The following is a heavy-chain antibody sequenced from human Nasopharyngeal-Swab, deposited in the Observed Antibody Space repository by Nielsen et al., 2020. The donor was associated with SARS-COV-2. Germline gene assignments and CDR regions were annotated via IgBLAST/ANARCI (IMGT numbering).Heavy chain of an antibody. CDR1: GYTFTGYY. V-gene: IGHV1-2*06. J-gene: IGHJ6*02. Sequence: ASVKVSCKASGYTFTGYYMHWVRQAPGQGLEWMGRINPNSGGTNYAQKFQGRVTKTRDTSISTAYMELSRLRSDDTAVYYCARDPTSVAGTGDYYYGMDVWGQGTTVTVSS. CDR3: ARDPTSVAGTGDYYYGMDV. CDR2: INPNSGGT. D-gene: IGHD6-19*01.